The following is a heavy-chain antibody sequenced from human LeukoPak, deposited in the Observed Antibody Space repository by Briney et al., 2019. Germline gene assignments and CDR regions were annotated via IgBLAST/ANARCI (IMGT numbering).Heavy chain of an antibody. CDR1: GYTFSDYY. V-gene: IGHV1-2*02. D-gene: IGHD4-17*01. Sequence: ASVKVSCKASGYTFSDYYMHWVRQAPRQGLEWMGWVNPKSGDTNYVQKLQRRVTVTRDTSISTVYMELSRLRSDDTAVYYCTRSTTTADPSFDYWGQGTLVTVSS. J-gene: IGHJ4*02. CDR2: VNPKSGDT. CDR3: TRSTTTADPSFDY.